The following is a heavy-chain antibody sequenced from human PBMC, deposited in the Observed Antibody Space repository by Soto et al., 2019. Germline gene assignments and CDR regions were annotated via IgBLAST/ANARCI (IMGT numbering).Heavy chain of an antibody. V-gene: IGHV4-31*02. D-gene: IGHD1-1*01. J-gene: IGHJ3*02. CDR3: AQALVFTGGDGCGI. CDR2: IYYSGNT. Sequence: QVRLQEWGPGLVKPSQTLSLKCSVSGGSITTGGRYWRWIRQLPGKGLEWIGDIYYSGNTYYNASLKSRVTISVEAAKNQFSLKLSSVTAADTAVYYCAQALVFTGGDGCGIWGQGRLVTVSS. CDR1: GGSITTGGRY.